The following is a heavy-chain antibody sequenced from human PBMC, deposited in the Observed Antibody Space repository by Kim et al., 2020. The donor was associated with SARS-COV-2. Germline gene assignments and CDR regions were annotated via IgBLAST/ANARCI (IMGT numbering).Heavy chain of an antibody. J-gene: IGHJ4*02. V-gene: IGHV3-15*01. CDR1: GFTFSNAW. CDR3: TTGERDGYNYEVDY. Sequence: GGSLRLSCAASGFTFSNAWMSWVRQAPGKGLEWVGRIKSKTDGGTTDYAAPVKGRFTISRDDSKNTLYLQMNSLKTEDTAVYYCTTGERDGYNYEVDYWGQGTLVTVSS. CDR2: IKSKTDGGTT. D-gene: IGHD5-12*01.